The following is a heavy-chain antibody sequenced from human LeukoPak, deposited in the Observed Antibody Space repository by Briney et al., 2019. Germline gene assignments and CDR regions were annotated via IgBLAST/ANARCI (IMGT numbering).Heavy chain of an antibody. V-gene: IGHV3-30*02. CDR3: AKEGSGSYFLAGDWFDP. Sequence: GGSLRLPCAASGFTFSSYGMHWVRQAPGKGLEWVAFIRYDGSNKYYADSVKGRFTISRDNSKNTLYLQMNSLRAEDTAVYYCAKEGSGSYFLAGDWFDPWGQGTLVTVSS. CDR1: GFTFSSYG. CDR2: IRYDGSNK. D-gene: IGHD1-26*01. J-gene: IGHJ5*02.